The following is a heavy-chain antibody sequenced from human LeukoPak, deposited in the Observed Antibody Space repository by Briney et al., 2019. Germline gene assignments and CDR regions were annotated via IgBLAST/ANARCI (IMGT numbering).Heavy chain of an antibody. CDR1: GFTFSTYS. D-gene: IGHD1-26*01. CDR3: AKESIAWELHFDY. V-gene: IGHV3-7*01. J-gene: IGHJ4*02. Sequence: GGSLRLSCVASGFTFSTYSMSWVRQAPGKGLEWVANIKLDGGAKYYVDSVKGRFTISRDNAKSSLYLQMNSLRAEDTAVYYCAKESIAWELHFDYWGQGTLVTVSS. CDR2: IKLDGGAK.